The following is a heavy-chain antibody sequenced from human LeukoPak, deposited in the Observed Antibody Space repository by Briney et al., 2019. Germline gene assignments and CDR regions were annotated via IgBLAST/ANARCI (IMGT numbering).Heavy chain of an antibody. CDR1: GGSISSYY. D-gene: IGHD2-8*02. Sequence: PSETLSLTCTVSGGSISSYYWSWIRQPPGKGLEWIGYTHDTGKTDYNSSLKSRVTISLDTSKSQFSLKLNSVTAADTAVYYCASLTLVDTGNHGEFDFWGQGTLVSVSS. J-gene: IGHJ4*02. V-gene: IGHV4-59*08. CDR3: ASLTLVDTGNHGEFDF. CDR2: THDTGKT.